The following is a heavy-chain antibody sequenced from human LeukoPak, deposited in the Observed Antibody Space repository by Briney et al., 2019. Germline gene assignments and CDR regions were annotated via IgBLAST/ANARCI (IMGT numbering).Heavy chain of an antibody. CDR3: AKDQSSGYFDY. CDR1: GFTFSNFD. Sequence: GGSLRLSCAASGFTFSNFDMHWVRQAPGKGLEWVALISYDGRNKYYADSVKGRSTISRDTSKNTLYLQMNSLRAEDTAVYYCAKDQSSGYFDYCGQGTLVSVSS. V-gene: IGHV3-30*18. CDR2: ISYDGRNK. D-gene: IGHD6-19*01. J-gene: IGHJ4*02.